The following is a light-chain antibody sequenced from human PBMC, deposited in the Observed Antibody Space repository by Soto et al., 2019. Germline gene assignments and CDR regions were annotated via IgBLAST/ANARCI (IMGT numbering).Light chain of an antibody. CDR1: SSNIGAGYD. CDR2: GNS. Sequence: QSVLTQPPSVSGAPGQRVTISCPGRSSNIGAGYDVHWYQQLPGTAPKLLIYGNSNRPSGVPDRFSGSKSGTSASLAITGLQAEDEADSYCQSYDSSLSGGVFGGGTQLTVL. J-gene: IGLJ3*02. V-gene: IGLV1-40*01. CDR3: QSYDSSLSGGV.